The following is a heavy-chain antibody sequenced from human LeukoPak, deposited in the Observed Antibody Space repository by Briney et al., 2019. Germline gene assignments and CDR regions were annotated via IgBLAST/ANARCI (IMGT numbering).Heavy chain of an antibody. CDR3: TLIQGWGSGSYYRDF. CDR2: VKSRSAGETT. Sequence: SGGSLRLSCAASGFSISNDWMSWVRQAPGKGLEWVARVKSRSAGETTDYAAPVKGRFTISRDDSENTLYLQMNSLKTEDTAVYYCTLIQGWGSGSYYRDFWGQGTLVTVSS. CDR1: GFSISNDW. V-gene: IGHV3-15*01. D-gene: IGHD3-10*01. J-gene: IGHJ4*02.